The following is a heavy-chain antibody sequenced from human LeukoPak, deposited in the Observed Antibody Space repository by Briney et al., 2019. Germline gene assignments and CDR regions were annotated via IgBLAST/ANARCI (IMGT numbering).Heavy chain of an antibody. CDR3: ARRGSSPDY. V-gene: IGHV4-34*01. CDR2: INHSGST. Sequence: NPSETLSLTCVVHGGSFSGYYWTWIRQPPGKGLEWIGEINHSGSTDYNSSLKSRITISVDTSKNQFSLKLSSVTAADTAVYYCARRGSSPDYWGQGTLVTVSS. D-gene: IGHD2-2*01. CDR1: GGSFSGYY. J-gene: IGHJ4*02.